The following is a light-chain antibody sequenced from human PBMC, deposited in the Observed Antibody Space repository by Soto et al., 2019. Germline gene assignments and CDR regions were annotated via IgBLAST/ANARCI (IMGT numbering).Light chain of an antibody. CDR3: QVRESPSDHSVV. V-gene: IGLV3-21*02. CDR2: SDR. CDR1: NIGIKA. J-gene: IGLJ3*02. Sequence: SYELTQPPSVSVAPGQTASITCGGDNIGIKAVHWYKQKAGQAPELVVYSDRDRPSGIPGRFSGSNSGSTATLTISRVEAGDEADYYCQVRESPSDHSVVFGAGTKVTVL.